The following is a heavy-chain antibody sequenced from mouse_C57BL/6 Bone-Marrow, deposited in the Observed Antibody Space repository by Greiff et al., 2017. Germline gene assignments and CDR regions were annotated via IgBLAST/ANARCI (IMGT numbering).Heavy chain of an antibody. D-gene: IGHD1-1*01. CDR3: ASIYYYGSRFDY. Sequence: VQLQEPGAELVKPGASVKMSCKASGYTFTSYWITWVKQRPGQGLEWIGDIYPGSGSTNYNEKFKSKATLTVDTSSSTAYMQLSSLTSEDSAVYYGASIYYYGSRFDYWGQGTTLTVSS. CDR2: IYPGSGST. V-gene: IGHV1-55*01. J-gene: IGHJ2*01. CDR1: GYTFTSYW.